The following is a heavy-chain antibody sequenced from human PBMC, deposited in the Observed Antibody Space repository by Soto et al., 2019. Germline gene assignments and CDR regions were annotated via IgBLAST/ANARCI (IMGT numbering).Heavy chain of an antibody. CDR3: AKDRERDAWYEDY. V-gene: IGHV3-23*01. D-gene: IGHD6-13*01. J-gene: IGHJ4*02. CDR1: GFSFSTYA. CDR2: ISGSDGST. Sequence: DVQLLESGGGLVQPGGSLRLSCVASGFSFSTYAMSWVRQPPGKGLEWVSVISGSDGSTYYADSVKGRLTISRDNSKNTLYLQMNSLRAEDTAVYYCAKDRERDAWYEDYWGQGTLVTVSS.